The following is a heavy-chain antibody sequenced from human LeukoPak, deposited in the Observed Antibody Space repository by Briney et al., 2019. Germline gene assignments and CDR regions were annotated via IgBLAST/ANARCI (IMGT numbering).Heavy chain of an antibody. D-gene: IGHD1-26*01. CDR1: RFTFDEYG. CDR2: ITSGSSYI. CDR3: ARDPYSGSYGNYYYYFMDV. V-gene: IGHV3-21*01. J-gene: IGHJ6*03. Sequence: GGSLRLSCAASRFTFDEYGMNWVRQAPGKGLEWVSSITSGSSYIYYADSVKGRFTISRDNAKNSLYLQMNSLRAEDTAVYYCARDPYSGSYGNYYYYFMDVWGKGTTVTISS.